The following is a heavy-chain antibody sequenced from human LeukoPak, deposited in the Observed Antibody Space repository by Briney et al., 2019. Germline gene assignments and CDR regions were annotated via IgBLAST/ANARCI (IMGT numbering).Heavy chain of an antibody. CDR1: GFTFSIYG. CDR2: IWNNESNK. V-gene: IGHV3-33*01. CDR3: ARDLYGYHFDY. D-gene: IGHD4-17*01. J-gene: IGHJ4*02. Sequence: PGGSLRLSCAASGFTFSIYGMHWVRQAPGKGLEWVSVIWNNESNKYYAEYVMGRFTISRDTSKNPLYLQTNSLRAEDTAVYYCARDLYGYHFDYWGQGTLVTVSS.